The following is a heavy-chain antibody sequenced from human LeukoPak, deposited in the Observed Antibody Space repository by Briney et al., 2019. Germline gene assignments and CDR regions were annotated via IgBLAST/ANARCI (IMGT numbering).Heavy chain of an antibody. D-gene: IGHD6-6*01. CDR2: IYHSGST. CDR3: ARVLGEIDY. CDR1: GYSISSGYY. J-gene: IGHJ4*02. Sequence: SDTLSLTCTVSGYSISSGYYWGWIRQPQGKGLEWIGSIYHSGSTYYNPSLKSRVTISVDTSKNQFSLKLSSVTAADTAVYYCARVLGEIDYWGQGTLVTVSS. V-gene: IGHV4-38-2*02.